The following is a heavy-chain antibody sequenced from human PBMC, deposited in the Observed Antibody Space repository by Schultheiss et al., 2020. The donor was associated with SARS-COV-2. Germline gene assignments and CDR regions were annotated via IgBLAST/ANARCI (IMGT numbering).Heavy chain of an antibody. V-gene: IGHV3-9*01. CDR1: GFTFDDYA. Sequence: GGSLRLSCAASGFTFDDYAMHWVRQAPGKGLAWVSGISSNSDNIAYADSVKGRFTISRDNAKNSLYLQMNSLRAEDTAVYYCATDQDIVVVPAADPFDYWGQGTLVTVSS. CDR2: ISSNSDNI. D-gene: IGHD2-2*01. CDR3: ATDQDIVVVPAADPFDY. J-gene: IGHJ4*02.